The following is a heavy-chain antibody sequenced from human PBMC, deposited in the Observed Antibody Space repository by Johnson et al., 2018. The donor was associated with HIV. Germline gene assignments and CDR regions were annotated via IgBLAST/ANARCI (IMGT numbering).Heavy chain of an antibody. V-gene: IGHV3-66*03. D-gene: IGHD1-26*01. CDR1: VFTVSSNY. CDR2: LYSDGAT. Sequence: VQLVESGGGLIQPGGSLRVSCAASVFTVSSNYMSWVRQAPGKGLEWVSVLYSDGATYFADSVKGRFTISRDNSKNTLYLQMNSLRAEDTAVYYCAREWDPRTPDAFDIWGQGTMVTVSS. J-gene: IGHJ3*02. CDR3: AREWDPRTPDAFDI.